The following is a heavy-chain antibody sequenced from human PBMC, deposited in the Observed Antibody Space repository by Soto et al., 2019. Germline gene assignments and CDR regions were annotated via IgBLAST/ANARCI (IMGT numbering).Heavy chain of an antibody. J-gene: IGHJ4*02. Sequence: LSLTCTVSGDSISSGGYYWSWIRQHPGKGLEWIGYIFYTGTTYYNPSLKSRVTISVDTSKNQFSLKLTSVTAADTAVYYCARDHPHSYGVYYFDYWGQGTPVTVSS. CDR1: GDSISSGGYY. D-gene: IGHD5-18*01. CDR3: ARDHPHSYGVYYFDY. V-gene: IGHV4-31*03. CDR2: IFYTGTT.